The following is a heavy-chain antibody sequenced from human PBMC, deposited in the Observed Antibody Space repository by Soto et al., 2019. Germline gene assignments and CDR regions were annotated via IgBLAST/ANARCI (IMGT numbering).Heavy chain of an antibody. CDR2: IWYDGSNK. CDR1: GFTFSSYG. CDR3: ARDHYYDSSGYPGRVDY. V-gene: IGHV3-33*01. J-gene: IGHJ4*02. D-gene: IGHD3-22*01. Sequence: GGSLRLSCAASGFTFSSYGMHWVRQAPGKGLEWVAVIWYDGSNKYYADSVKGRFTISRDNSKNTLYLQMNSLRAEDTAVYYCARDHYYDSSGYPGRVDYWGQGTLVTVSS.